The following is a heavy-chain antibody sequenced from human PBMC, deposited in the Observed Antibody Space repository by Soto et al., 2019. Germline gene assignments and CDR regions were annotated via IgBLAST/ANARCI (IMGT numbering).Heavy chain of an antibody. Sequence: LRLSCTASGFNLSTYGVHWVRQPPGKGLEWVAVVSFDGRNKYYAGSVEGRFTISRDNSKKTLYLHMNSLRAEDTAVYYCAKEGFYDRTGYYTFDSWGQGTLVTVSS. CDR2: VSFDGRNK. J-gene: IGHJ4*02. CDR1: GFNLSTYG. CDR3: AKEGFYDRTGYYTFDS. V-gene: IGHV3-30*18. D-gene: IGHD3-22*01.